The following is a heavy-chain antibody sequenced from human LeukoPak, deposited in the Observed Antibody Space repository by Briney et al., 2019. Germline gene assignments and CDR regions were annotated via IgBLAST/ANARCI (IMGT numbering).Heavy chain of an antibody. V-gene: IGHV1-8*01. Sequence: GASVKVSCKASEYIFTNYLINWVRQATGQGLEWMGWMNPNTGSTGYAQKFQNRVTLTRNTSINTAYMDLSSLESEDTAFYYCLRGGFPFGNFWGQGTLVTVSS. CDR3: LRGGFPFGNF. D-gene: IGHD3-10*01. CDR2: MNPNTGST. J-gene: IGHJ4*02. CDR1: EYIFTNYL.